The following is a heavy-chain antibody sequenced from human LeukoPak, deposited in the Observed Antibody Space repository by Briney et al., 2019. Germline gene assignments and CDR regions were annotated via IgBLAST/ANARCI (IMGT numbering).Heavy chain of an antibody. D-gene: IGHD3-9*01. J-gene: IGHJ4*02. Sequence: GGSLRLSCAGSGFTFSTYAVSWVRQAPGKGLEWVTAISYSGGYTYYADSVKGRFTISRDTSKNTVYLQMNSLRAEDTAVYYCARGNFLRHFDSSPPYWGQGTLVTVSS. CDR3: ARGNFLRHFDSSPPY. CDR2: ISYSGGYT. V-gene: IGHV3-23*01. CDR1: GFTFSTYA.